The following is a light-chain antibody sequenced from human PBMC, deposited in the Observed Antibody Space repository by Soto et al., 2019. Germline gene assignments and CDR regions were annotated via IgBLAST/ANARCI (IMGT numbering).Light chain of an antibody. CDR2: AAS. CDR1: QGISNY. CDR3: KKYNNAPRT. J-gene: IGKJ1*01. V-gene: IGKV1-27*01. Sequence: DIQMTQSPSSLSASVGDTVTITCRASQGISNYLAWYQQKPGQVPNLLIYAASTLQSGVPSRFSGSGSGADFTLSISSLRPEDAATYYCKKYNNAPRTFGQGTKVEI.